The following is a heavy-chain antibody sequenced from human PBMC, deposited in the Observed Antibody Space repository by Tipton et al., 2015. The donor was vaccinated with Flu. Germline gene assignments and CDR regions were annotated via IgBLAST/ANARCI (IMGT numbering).Heavy chain of an antibody. Sequence: TLSLTCTVSGGSISSYYWSWIRQPPGKGLEWIGYIYYSGSTNYNPSLKSRVTISVDTSKNQFSLKLSSVTAADTAVYYCARGRGNTIFGVVIISLTFDYWGQGTLVTVSS. J-gene: IGHJ4*02. CDR3: ARGRGNTIFGVVIISLTFDY. D-gene: IGHD3-3*01. V-gene: IGHV4-59*12. CDR1: GGSISSYY. CDR2: IYYSGST.